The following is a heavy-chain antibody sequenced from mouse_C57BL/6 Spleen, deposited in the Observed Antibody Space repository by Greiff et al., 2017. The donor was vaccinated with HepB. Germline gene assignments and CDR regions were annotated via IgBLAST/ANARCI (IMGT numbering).Heavy chain of an antibody. V-gene: IGHV14-4*01. CDR1: GFNIKDDY. D-gene: IGHD1-1*01. CDR3: TTWGLLHYFDY. J-gene: IGHJ2*01. CDR2: IDPENGDT. Sequence: EVQLQQSGAELVRPGASVKLSCTASGFNIKDDYMHWVKQRPEQGLEWIGWIDPENGDTEYASKFQGKATITADTSSNTAYLQLSSLTSEDTAVYYCTTWGLLHYFDYWGQGTTLTVSS.